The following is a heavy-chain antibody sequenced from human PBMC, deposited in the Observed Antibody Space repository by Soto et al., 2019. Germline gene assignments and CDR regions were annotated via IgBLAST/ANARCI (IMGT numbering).Heavy chain of an antibody. CDR3: AREKATAKPEGVVF. Sequence: ASVKVSCKASGYTFSDYYIHWVRQAPGQGLEWMGWINPNSGGTKYAPKFQGGVTMTRDTSITTAYMELSRLRSGDTAVYYCAREKATAKPEGVVFWGQGNLVTVSS. V-gene: IGHV1-2*02. D-gene: IGHD1-1*01. J-gene: IGHJ4*02. CDR1: GYTFSDYY. CDR2: INPNSGGT.